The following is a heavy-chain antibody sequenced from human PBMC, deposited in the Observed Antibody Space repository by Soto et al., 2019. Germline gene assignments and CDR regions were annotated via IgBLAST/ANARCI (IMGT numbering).Heavy chain of an antibody. Sequence: SETLSLTCTVSGGSISRYYWSWIRQRPGKGLEWIGYIYYIGSTNYNPSLKSRVTISVDTSKNQFSLKLSSVTAADTAVYYCATSPGYSNPYNWFDPWGQGTLVTVS. CDR3: ATSPGYSNPYNWFDP. CDR1: GGSISRYY. J-gene: IGHJ5*02. V-gene: IGHV4-59*01. CDR2: IYYIGST. D-gene: IGHD4-4*01.